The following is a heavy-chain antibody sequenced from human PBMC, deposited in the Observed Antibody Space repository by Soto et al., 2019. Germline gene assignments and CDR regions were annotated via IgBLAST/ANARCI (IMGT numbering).Heavy chain of an antibody. CDR3: ARLSSVTGAFDY. Sequence: SETLSLTCTVSGGSISSYYWSWIRQPPGKGLEWIGYIYYSGSTNYNPSLKSRVTISVDTSKNQFSLKLSSVTAADTAVYYCARLSSVTGAFDYWGQGTLVTVSS. D-gene: IGHD6-19*01. CDR2: IYYSGST. V-gene: IGHV4-59*01. CDR1: GGSISSYY. J-gene: IGHJ4*02.